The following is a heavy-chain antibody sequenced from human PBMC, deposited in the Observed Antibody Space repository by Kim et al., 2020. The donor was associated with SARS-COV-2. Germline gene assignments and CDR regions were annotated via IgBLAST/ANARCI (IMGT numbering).Heavy chain of an antibody. CDR3: ARAPPAAYYYDSSGYLDAFDI. V-gene: IGHV4-61*01. CDR1: GGSVSSGSYY. J-gene: IGHJ3*02. Sequence: SETLSLTCTVSGGSVSSGSYYWSWIRQPPGKGLEWIGYIYYSGSTNYNPSLKSRVTISVDTSKNQFSLKLSSVTAADTAVYYCARAPPAAYYYDSSGYLDAFDIWGQGTMVTVSS. CDR2: IYYSGST. D-gene: IGHD3-22*01.